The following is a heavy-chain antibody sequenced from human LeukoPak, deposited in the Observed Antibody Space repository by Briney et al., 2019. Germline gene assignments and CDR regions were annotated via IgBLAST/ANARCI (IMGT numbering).Heavy chain of an antibody. CDR3: AKEGYYDSSGYYLPDDAFDT. J-gene: IGHJ3*02. Sequence: GGSLRLSCAASGFTFSSYAMSWVRQAPGKGLEWVSAISGSGGSTYYADSVKGRFTISRDNSKNTLYLQMNSLRAEDTAVYYCAKEGYYDSSGYYLPDDAFDTWGQGTMVTVSS. CDR2: ISGSGGST. D-gene: IGHD3-22*01. V-gene: IGHV3-23*01. CDR1: GFTFSSYA.